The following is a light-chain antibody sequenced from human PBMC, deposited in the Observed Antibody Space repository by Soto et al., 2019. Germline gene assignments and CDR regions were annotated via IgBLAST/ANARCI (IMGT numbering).Light chain of an antibody. Sequence: DIQMTQSPSSLSASVGDRVTITCQASQDISIYLHWFQQKPGKAPNLLIYDASNLQAGVPSRFSGSGSCTDFTFTITSLQPEDVATYFCQHYDNVPFTFGPGTKVD. CDR2: DAS. CDR1: QDISIY. V-gene: IGKV1-33*01. CDR3: QHYDNVPFT. J-gene: IGKJ3*01.